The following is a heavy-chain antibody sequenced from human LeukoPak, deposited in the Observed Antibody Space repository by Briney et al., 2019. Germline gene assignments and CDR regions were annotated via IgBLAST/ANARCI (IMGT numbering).Heavy chain of an antibody. CDR3: VSSPVYSSGWPYYFDY. J-gene: IGHJ4*02. D-gene: IGHD6-19*01. CDR2: IYPGDSDT. CDR1: GYSFTSYW. Sequence: GESLKISCKGSGYSFTSYWIGWVRQMPGKGLEWMGIIYPGDSDTRYSPSFQGQVTISADKSISTAYLQWSSLKASDTAMYYCVSSPVYSSGWPYYFDYWGQGTLVTVSS. V-gene: IGHV5-51*01.